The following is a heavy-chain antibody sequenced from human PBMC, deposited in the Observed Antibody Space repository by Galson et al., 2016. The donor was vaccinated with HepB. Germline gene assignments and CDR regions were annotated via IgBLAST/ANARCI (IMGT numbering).Heavy chain of an antibody. J-gene: IGHJ4*02. CDR2: TYYRSRWFS. CDR1: GDSVSADMVA. Sequence: CAISGDSVSADMVAWNWIRQSPSRGLEWLGRTYYRSRWFSDYAESVQGRITINPGTSNNHFSLQLNSVTPDDTAIYFCARGRNSAFDYWGQGILVTVSS. D-gene: IGHD1-7*01. CDR3: ARGRNSAFDY. V-gene: IGHV6-1*01.